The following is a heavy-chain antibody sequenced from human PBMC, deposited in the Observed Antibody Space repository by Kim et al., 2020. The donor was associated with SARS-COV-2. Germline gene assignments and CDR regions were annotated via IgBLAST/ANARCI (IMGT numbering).Heavy chain of an antibody. D-gene: IGHD3-10*01. J-gene: IGHJ6*03. Sequence: SETLSLTCAVYGGSFSGYYWSWIRQPPGKGLEWIGEINHSGSTNYNPSLKSRVTISVDTSKNQFSLKLSSVTTADTAVYYCARGRGGAAVLPSWYCYDY. CDR2: INHSGST. CDR1: GGSFSGYY. CDR3: ARGRGGAAVLPSWYCYDY. V-gene: IGHV4-34*01.